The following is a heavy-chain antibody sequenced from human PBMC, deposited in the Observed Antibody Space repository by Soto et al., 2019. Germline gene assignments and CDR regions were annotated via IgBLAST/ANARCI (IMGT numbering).Heavy chain of an antibody. CDR1: GFTFSSYD. CDR3: ARDLRSSRWPNPGCYYYGMDV. Sequence: GGSLRLSCAASGFTFSSYDMHWVRQATGKGLEWVSAIGSAGDTYYPGSVKGRFTISRENAKNSLYLQMNSLRAEDTAVYYCARDLRSSRWPNPGCYYYGMDVWGQGTTVTVSS. J-gene: IGHJ6*02. D-gene: IGHD6-13*01. V-gene: IGHV3-13*01. CDR2: IGSAGDT.